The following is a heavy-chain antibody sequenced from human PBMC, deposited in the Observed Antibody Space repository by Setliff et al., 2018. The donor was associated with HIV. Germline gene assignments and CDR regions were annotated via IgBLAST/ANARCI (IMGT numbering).Heavy chain of an antibody. J-gene: IGHJ4*02. Sequence: PSETLSLTCTVSGASISGYYWSWIRQTPGKGLEWIGSIHGDGTTNHNPSLKSQFTISGDTSNNQFSRKLSSVTAADTAVYYCARSDGESGYSTGWYYFDYWGQGTLVTVSS. CDR2: IHGDGTT. V-gene: IGHV4-59*01. CDR3: ARSDGESGYSTGWYYFDY. CDR1: GASISGYY. D-gene: IGHD6-19*01.